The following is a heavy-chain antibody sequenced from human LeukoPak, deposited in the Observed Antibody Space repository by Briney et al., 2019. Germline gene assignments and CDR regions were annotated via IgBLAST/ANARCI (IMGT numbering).Heavy chain of an antibody. CDR3: AREKEVGYYGSGSYTTYYYYGMDV. D-gene: IGHD3-10*01. J-gene: IGHJ6*02. V-gene: IGHV1-46*01. Sequence: ASVKVSCKSSGYTFTSYYIHWVRQAPGQGFEWMGIVNPSGGSTSYAQKFQGRVTMTRDTSTSTVYMELSSLRSEDAAVYYCAREKEVGYYGSGSYTTYYYYGMDVWGQGTTVTVSS. CDR1: GYTFTSYY. CDR2: VNPSGGST.